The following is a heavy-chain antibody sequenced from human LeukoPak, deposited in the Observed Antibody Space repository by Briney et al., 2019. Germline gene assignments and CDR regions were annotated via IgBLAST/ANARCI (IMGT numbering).Heavy chain of an antibody. V-gene: IGHV4-34*01. J-gene: IGHJ4*02. Sequence: SETLSLTCAVYGGSFSGYYWSWIRQPPGKGLEWIGEINHSGSTNYNPSRKSRVTISVDTSKNQFSLKLSSVTAADTAVYYCARASGSTLYYFDYWGQGTLVTVSS. D-gene: IGHD3-10*01. CDR2: INHSGST. CDR3: ARASGSTLYYFDY. CDR1: GGSFSGYY.